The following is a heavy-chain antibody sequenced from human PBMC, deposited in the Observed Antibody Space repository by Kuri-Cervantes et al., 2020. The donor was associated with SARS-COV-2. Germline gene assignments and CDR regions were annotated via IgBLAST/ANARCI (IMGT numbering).Heavy chain of an antibody. CDR2: INHGGST. J-gene: IGHJ3*02. V-gene: IGHV4-4*02. CDR3: ARDRKVPANRDAFDI. CDR1: GDSISSDHW. Sequence: SETLSLTCAVSGDSISSDHWWSWVRQPPGKGLEWIGEINHGGSTNYNPSLKSRVTISIDKSKKQFSLNLRSVTAADTAVYYCARDRKVPANRDAFDIWGPGTMVTVSS. D-gene: IGHD2-2*01.